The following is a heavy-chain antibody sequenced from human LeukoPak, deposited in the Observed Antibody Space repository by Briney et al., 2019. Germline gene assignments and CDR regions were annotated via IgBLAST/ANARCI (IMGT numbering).Heavy chain of an antibody. V-gene: IGHV3-23*01. D-gene: IGHD6-19*01. CDR2: ISGSGGST. J-gene: IGHJ4*02. CDR3: GKGSSTSACPDY. Sequence: GGSLRLSCAASGFTFSSYAMSWVRQAPGKGLEWVSAISGSGGSTYYADSVKGRFAISRDNSKDTVSLQMNSLRPEDTAVYYCGKGSSTSACPDYWGQGTLVTVSS. CDR1: GFTFSSYA.